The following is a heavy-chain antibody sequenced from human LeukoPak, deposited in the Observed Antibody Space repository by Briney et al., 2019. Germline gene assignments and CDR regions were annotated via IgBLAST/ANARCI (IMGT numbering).Heavy chain of an antibody. Sequence: SETLSLTCAVYGGSFSGYYWSWIRQPPGKGLEWIGEINHSGSTNYNPSLKSRVTISVDTSKNQFSLKLSSVTAADTAVYYCARVGRVDTAMVYYFDYWGQGTLVTVSS. J-gene: IGHJ4*02. CDR3: ARVGRVDTAMVYYFDY. CDR2: INHSGST. D-gene: IGHD5-18*01. V-gene: IGHV4-34*01. CDR1: GGSFSGYY.